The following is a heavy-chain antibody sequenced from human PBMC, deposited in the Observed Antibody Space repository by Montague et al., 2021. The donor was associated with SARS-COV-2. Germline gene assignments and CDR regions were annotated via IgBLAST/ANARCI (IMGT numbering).Heavy chain of an antibody. V-gene: IGHV3-33*08. CDR2: IWYDGSNK. CDR1: GFNFRTYG. Sequence: SLRLSCAASGFNFRTYGMHWVRQAPGKGLEWVAVIWYDGSNKDYADSVKGRFTISRDNFQNTLYLLMNNLRAEDTAVYYCARDGFLVRGGYFNYDMDIWGQGTPVTVS. D-gene: IGHD3-10*01. CDR3: ARDGFLVRGGYFNYDMDI. J-gene: IGHJ6*02.